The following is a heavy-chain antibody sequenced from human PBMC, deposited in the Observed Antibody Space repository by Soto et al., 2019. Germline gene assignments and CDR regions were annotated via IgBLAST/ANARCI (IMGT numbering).Heavy chain of an antibody. V-gene: IGHV3-15*07. D-gene: IGHD6-13*01. Sequence: GGSLRLSCASSGFTFSNAWMNWVRQAPGKGLEWVGRIKSKTDDGTTDYAAPVKGRFTMSRDGSKNTLYLQMNSLKTEDTAVYYCATGLAPYSSSWSYYSYYGMDVWGQGTTVTVSS. J-gene: IGHJ6*02. CDR2: IKSKTDDGTT. CDR1: GFTFSNAW. CDR3: ATGLAPYSSSWSYYSYYGMDV.